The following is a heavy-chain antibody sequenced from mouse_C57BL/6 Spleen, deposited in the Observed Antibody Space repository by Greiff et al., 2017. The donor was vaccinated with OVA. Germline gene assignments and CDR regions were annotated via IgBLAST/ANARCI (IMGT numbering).Heavy chain of an antibody. V-gene: IGHV1-81*01. CDR3: AREEDDGFAY. D-gene: IGHD2-12*01. Sequence: QVQLKESGAELARPGASVKLSCKASGYTFTSYGISWVKQRTGQGLEWIGEIYPRSGNTYYNEKFKGKATLTADKSSSTAYMELRSLTSEDSAVYFCAREEDDGFAYWGQGTLVTVSA. J-gene: IGHJ3*01. CDR2: IYPRSGNT. CDR1: GYTFTSYG.